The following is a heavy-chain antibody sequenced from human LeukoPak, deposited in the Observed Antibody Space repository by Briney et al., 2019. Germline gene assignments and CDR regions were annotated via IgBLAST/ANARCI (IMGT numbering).Heavy chain of an antibody. D-gene: IGHD3-22*01. CDR3: VTAPEYYYDSSGYDFDY. CDR1: GFNFNTYW. CDR2: IKQDGSEK. J-gene: IGHJ4*02. V-gene: IGHV3-7*01. Sequence: GGSLRLSCAASGFNFNTYWMSWVRQAPGRGLEWVANIKQDGSEKFYVDSLKGRFTISRDNSKNSLYLQMNSLRAEDTAVYYCVTAPEYYYDSSGYDFDYWGQGTLVTVSS.